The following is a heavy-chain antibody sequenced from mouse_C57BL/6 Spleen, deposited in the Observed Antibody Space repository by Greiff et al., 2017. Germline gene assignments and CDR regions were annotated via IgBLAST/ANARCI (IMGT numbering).Heavy chain of an antibody. CDR1: GFTFSSYA. CDR3: ADDYDGGFAY. Sequence: EVNLVESGGGLVKPGGSLKLSCAASGFTFSSYAMSWVRQTPEKRLEWVATISDGGSYTYYPDNVKGRFTISRDNAKNNLYLQMSHLKSEDTAMYYCADDYDGGFAYWGQGTLVTVSA. D-gene: IGHD2-4*01. V-gene: IGHV5-4*03. J-gene: IGHJ3*01. CDR2: ISDGGSYT.